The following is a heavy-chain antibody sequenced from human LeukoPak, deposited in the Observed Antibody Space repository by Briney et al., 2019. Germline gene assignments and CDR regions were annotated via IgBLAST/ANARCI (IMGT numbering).Heavy chain of an antibody. CDR3: AKDFHEDGVGDY. Sequence: PGGSLRLSCAAPGFTFSSYAMSWVRQAPGKGLEWVSAISGSGGSTYYADSVKGRFTISRDNSKNTLYLQMNSLRAEDTAVYYCAKDFHEDGVGDYWGQGTLVTVSS. V-gene: IGHV3-23*01. D-gene: IGHD2-8*01. J-gene: IGHJ4*02. CDR1: GFTFSSYA. CDR2: ISGSGGST.